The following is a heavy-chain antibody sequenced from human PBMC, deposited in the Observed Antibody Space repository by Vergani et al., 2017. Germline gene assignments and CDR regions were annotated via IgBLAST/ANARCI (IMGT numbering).Heavy chain of an antibody. CDR2: ISFDGNQR. Sequence: QVQLVESGGGVVQSGESLRLSCVASGFTHSPFGALGMHWVRQAPGKGLVWVAVISFDGNQRYYSDSVKGRFTISRDNSKNTLYLQMSSLSAEDTGVVFCAKDRNRGDSNHYFYLDVWGKGTTVTVSS. CDR1: GFTHSPFG. CDR3: AKDRNRGDSNHYFYLDV. D-gene: IGHD2-15*01. V-gene: IGHV3-30*18. J-gene: IGHJ6*03.